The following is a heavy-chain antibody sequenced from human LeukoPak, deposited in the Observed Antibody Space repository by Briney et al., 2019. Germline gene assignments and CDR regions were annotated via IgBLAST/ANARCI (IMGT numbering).Heavy chain of an antibody. CDR1: GDSITSHY. CDR3: ARRSGVLDSRDYRYYFDY. CDR2: IYYSGST. J-gene: IGHJ4*02. V-gene: IGHV4-59*11. D-gene: IGHD3-22*01. Sequence: PSETLSLTCIASGDSITSHYWSRIRQPPGKGLEYIGYIYYSGSTDYNPSLKSRVTISLDTSKNQFSLNLNSVTAADTAVYYCARRSGVLDSRDYRYYFDYWGQGTLVTVSS.